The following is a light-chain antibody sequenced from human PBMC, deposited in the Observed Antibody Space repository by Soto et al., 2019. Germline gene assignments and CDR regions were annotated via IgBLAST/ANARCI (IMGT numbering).Light chain of an antibody. CDR3: QQYNKWPHT. CDR1: QSVNIN. CDR2: GSS. J-gene: IGKJ2*01. V-gene: IGKV3-15*01. Sequence: ETVLTQSPATLSVSPGCRATLSCRASQSVNINLAWYQQKPGQSPRLLVYGSSTRATGSPARFSGRGSGTEFTLTISGLQFEDFAVYYCQQYNKWPHTFGQGTKVDIK.